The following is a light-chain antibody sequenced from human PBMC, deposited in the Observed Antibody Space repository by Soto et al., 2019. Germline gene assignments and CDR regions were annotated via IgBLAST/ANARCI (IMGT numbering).Light chain of an antibody. J-gene: IGLJ2*01. CDR2: EVS. CDR1: SSDVGGYKY. CDR3: SSYAGNNNVV. Sequence: QSALTQAPSASGSPGQSVTISCTGTSSDVGGYKYVSWYQQHPGKAPKLMIYEVSKRPSGVPDRFSGSKSGNTASLTVSGLQAEDEADYFCSSYAGNNNVVFGGGTKLTVL. V-gene: IGLV2-8*01.